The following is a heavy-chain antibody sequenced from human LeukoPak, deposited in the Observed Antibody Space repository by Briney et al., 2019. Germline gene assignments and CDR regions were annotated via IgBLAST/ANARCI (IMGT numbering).Heavy chain of an antibody. CDR1: GGSISSYY. J-gene: IGHJ3*02. CDR3: ARKGAQNYYDNSDGAFDI. Sequence: PSETLSLTCTVSGGSISSYYWSWIRQPPGKGLEWIGYIYYSGSTNYNPSLKSRVTISVDTSKNQFSLKLSSVTAADTAVYYCARKGAQNYYDNSDGAFDIWGQGTMVTVSS. D-gene: IGHD3-22*01. V-gene: IGHV4-59*12. CDR2: IYYSGST.